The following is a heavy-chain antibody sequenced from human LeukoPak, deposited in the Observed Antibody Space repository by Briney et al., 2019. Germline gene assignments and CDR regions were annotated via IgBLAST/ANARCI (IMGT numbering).Heavy chain of an antibody. D-gene: IGHD2-8*01. CDR3: ARGGYCTNGVCYSTSPFDY. J-gene: IGHJ4*02. Sequence: GGSLRLSCAASGFTLSSYEMNWVRQAPGKGLEWISYISDSGSTTYYADSVKGRFSISRDNAKNSLYLQMNSLRAEDTAVYYCARGGYCTNGVCYSTSPFDYWGQGTLVTVSS. CDR2: ISDSGSTT. CDR1: GFTLSSYE. V-gene: IGHV3-48*03.